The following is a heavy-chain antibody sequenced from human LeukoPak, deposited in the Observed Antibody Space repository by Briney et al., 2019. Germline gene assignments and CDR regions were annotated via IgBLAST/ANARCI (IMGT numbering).Heavy chain of an antibody. V-gene: IGHV3-48*01. Sequence: ETLSLTCTVSGGSISSSSYYWGWVRQAPGKGLEWVSYISSSSSNIYYADSVKGRFTISRDNAKNSLYLQMNSLRAEDTAVYYCARDYSYGLDYWGQGTLVTVSS. CDR1: GGSISSSSYY. D-gene: IGHD5-18*01. CDR3: ARDYSYGLDY. J-gene: IGHJ4*02. CDR2: ISSSSSNI.